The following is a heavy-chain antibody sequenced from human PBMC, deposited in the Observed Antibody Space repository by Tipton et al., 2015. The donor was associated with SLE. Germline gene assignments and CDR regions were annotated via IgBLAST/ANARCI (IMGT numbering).Heavy chain of an antibody. D-gene: IGHD1-26*01. CDR1: GGSVSSGSYY. J-gene: IGHJ4*02. V-gene: IGHV4-61*01. Sequence: TLSLTCTVSGGSVSSGSYYWSWIRQPPGKGLEWIGYIYYSGSTNYNPSLKSRVTISVDTSKNQFSLKLSSVTAADTAVYYCAREGSLAFDYWGQGTLVTVSS. CDR3: AREGSLAFDY. CDR2: IYYSGST.